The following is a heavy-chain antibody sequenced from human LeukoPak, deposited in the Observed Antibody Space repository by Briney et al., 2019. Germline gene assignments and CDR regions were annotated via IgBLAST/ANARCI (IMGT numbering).Heavy chain of an antibody. Sequence: SETLSLTCTVSGGSISSYYWSWIRQPPGKGLEWSGYIYYSGSTNYNPSLKSRVTISVDTSKNQFSLKLSSVTAADTAVYYCAGAGPYDYVWGSYNWFDPWGQGTLVTVSS. CDR2: IYYSGST. J-gene: IGHJ5*02. CDR3: AGAGPYDYVWGSYNWFDP. D-gene: IGHD3-16*01. V-gene: IGHV4-59*08. CDR1: GGSISSYY.